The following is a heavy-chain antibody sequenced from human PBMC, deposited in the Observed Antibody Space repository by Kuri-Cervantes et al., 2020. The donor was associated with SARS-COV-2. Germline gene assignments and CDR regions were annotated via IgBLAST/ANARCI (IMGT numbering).Heavy chain of an antibody. V-gene: IGHV3-23*01. CDR2: ISAGGRHI. J-gene: IGHJ4*02. CDR1: GFTFTSFS. Sequence: GGSLRLSCAASGFTFTSFSMNWVRQAPGKGLEGVSSISAGGRHIYYVDSVKGRFTISRDNSKNTLYLPMNSLRAEYTAVYYCAKQPRNKLELRFLESRYFDYWCQGTLVTVSS. CDR3: AKQPRNKLELRFLESRYFDY. D-gene: IGHD1-7*01.